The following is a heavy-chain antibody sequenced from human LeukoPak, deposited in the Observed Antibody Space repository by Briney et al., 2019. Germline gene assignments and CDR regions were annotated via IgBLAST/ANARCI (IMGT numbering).Heavy chain of an antibody. D-gene: IGHD2-2*01. CDR3: ASDRVVPAASVRKDYYYYYYMDV. CDR2: IKQDGSEQ. V-gene: IGHV3-7*01. J-gene: IGHJ6*03. CDR1: GFTFTAYW. Sequence: GGSLRLSCAASGFTFTAYWMSWVRQAPGRGLEWVANIKQDGSEQLYVDSVKGRFTISRDNAKNSLYLQMNSLRAEDTAVYYCASDRVVPAASVRKDYYYYYYMDVWGKGTTVTVSS.